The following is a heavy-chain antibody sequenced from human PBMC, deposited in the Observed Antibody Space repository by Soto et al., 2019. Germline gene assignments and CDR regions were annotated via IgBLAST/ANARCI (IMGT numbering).Heavy chain of an antibody. J-gene: IGHJ3*02. V-gene: IGHV3-30-3*01. D-gene: IGHD5-12*01. CDR2: ISYDGSNK. CDR1: GFTFSSYA. Sequence: GGSLRLSCAASGFTFSSYAMHWVRQAPGKGLEWVAVISYDGSNKYYADSVKGRFTISRDNSKNTLYLQMNSLRAEDTAVYYCARDVGPVATSYDAFDIWGQGTMDTVSS. CDR3: ARDVGPVATSYDAFDI.